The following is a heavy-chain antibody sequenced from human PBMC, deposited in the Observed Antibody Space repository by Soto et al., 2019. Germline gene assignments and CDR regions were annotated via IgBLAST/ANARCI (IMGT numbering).Heavy chain of an antibody. D-gene: IGHD3-3*01. CDR2: IYYSGST. CDR1: GGSISSYY. CDR3: ARDTRYDFWSGYYPADYYGMDV. J-gene: IGHJ6*02. V-gene: IGHV4-59*01. Sequence: SETLSLTCTVAGGSISSYYWSWIRQPPGKGLEWIGYIYYSGSTNYNPSLKSRVTISVDTSKNQFSLKLSSVTAADTAVYYCARDTRYDFWSGYYPADYYGMDVWGQGTTVTVSS.